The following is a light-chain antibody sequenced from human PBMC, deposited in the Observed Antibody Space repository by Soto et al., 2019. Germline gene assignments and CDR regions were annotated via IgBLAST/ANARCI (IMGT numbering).Light chain of an antibody. J-gene: IGKJ1*01. V-gene: IGKV1-5*01. CDR2: DAS. CDR1: QSISSW. CDR3: QQYNSYWT. Sequence: DIQMTQSPSTLSASVGDRVTITCRASQSISSWLAWYQQKPGKAPKLLIYDASSLESGVPSRFSGSGSGTEFTLTISSLQPDDFATEYCQQYNSYWTLGQGTKVEIK.